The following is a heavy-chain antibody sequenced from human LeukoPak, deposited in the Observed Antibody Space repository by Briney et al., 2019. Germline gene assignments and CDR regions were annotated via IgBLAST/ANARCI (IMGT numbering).Heavy chain of an antibody. CDR1: GFTFSNYG. J-gene: IGHJ3*02. Sequence: GSSLRLSCATSGFTFSNYGFHWVRQAPGKGLEWVSYISSSSSTIAYADSVKGRFTISRDNAKNSLYLQMNSLRDEDTAVYYCARESAFDIWGQGTMVTVSS. V-gene: IGHV3-48*02. CDR2: ISSSSSTI. CDR3: ARESAFDI.